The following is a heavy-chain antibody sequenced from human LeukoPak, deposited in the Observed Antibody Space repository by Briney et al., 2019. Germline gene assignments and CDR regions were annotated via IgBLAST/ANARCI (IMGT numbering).Heavy chain of an antibody. D-gene: IGHD3-10*01. CDR2: INPNSGGT. CDR3: ARVQGYYGSGSYYYYYMDV. Sequence: ASVKVSCKASGYTFTGYYMHWVRQAPGQGLEWMGWINPNSGGTNYAQKFQGRATMTGDTSISTAYMELSRLRPDDTAVYYCARVQGYYGSGSYYYYYMDVWGKGTTVTVSS. V-gene: IGHV1-2*02. CDR1: GYTFTGYY. J-gene: IGHJ6*03.